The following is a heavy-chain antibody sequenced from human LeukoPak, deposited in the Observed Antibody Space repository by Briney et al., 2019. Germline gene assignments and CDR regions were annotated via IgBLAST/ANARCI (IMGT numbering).Heavy chain of an antibody. J-gene: IGHJ4*02. CDR3: ARVGSSGYYGIYYFDY. CDR2: MNPNSGNT. D-gene: IGHD3-22*01. V-gene: IGHV1-8*01. CDR1: GYTFTSYD. Sequence: VASVKVSCKASGYTFTSYDISWVRQATGQGLEWMGWMNPNSGNTGYAQKFKGRVTMTRNTSISTAYLELSSLRSEDTAVYYCARVGSSGYYGIYYFDYWGQGTLVTVSS.